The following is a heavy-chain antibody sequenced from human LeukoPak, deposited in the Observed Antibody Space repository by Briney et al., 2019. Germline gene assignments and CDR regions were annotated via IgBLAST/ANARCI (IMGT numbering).Heavy chain of an antibody. J-gene: IGHJ4*02. CDR3: ARDRISRVDY. V-gene: IGHV1-2*02. Sequence: GASVKVSCKVSGYTLTELSMHWVRQAPGQGLEWMGWINPNSGGTNYAQKFQGRVTMTRDTSISTAYMELSRLRSDDTAVYYCARDRISRVDYWGQGTLVTVSS. D-gene: IGHD2-15*01. CDR2: INPNSGGT. CDR1: GYTLTELS.